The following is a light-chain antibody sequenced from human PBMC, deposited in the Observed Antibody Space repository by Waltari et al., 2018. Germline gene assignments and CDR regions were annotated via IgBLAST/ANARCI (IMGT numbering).Light chain of an antibody. J-gene: IGKJ1*01. Sequence: DIQMTQSPSTLSASVGDRVTITSRASQSISSWLAWYQQRPGKAPKLLIYKASSLQSGVPSRFSGSGSGTEFTLTISSLQPDDFATYYCQHYNGFSSWTFGQGTKVEIK. CDR3: QHYNGFSSWT. CDR1: QSISSW. CDR2: KAS. V-gene: IGKV1-5*03.